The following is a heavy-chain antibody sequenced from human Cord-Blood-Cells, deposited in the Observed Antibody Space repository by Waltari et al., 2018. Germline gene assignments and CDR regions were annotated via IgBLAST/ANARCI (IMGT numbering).Heavy chain of an antibody. D-gene: IGHD2-8*01. J-gene: IGHJ6*02. CDR2: IYYSVST. V-gene: IGHV4-39*01. CDR1: GGSISSSSYY. Sequence: QLQLQESGPGMVKPSETLSLTCTVSGGSISSSSYYWGWIRQPPGKGLEWIGSIYYSVSTYHNPSLKSRVTISVATAKTQFSLKLSSVTAADTAVYYCARRCRYYYYGMDVWGQGTTVTVSS. CDR3: ARRCRYYYYGMDV.